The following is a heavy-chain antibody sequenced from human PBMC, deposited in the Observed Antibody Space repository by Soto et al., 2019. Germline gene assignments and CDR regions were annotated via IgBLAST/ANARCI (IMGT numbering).Heavy chain of an antibody. J-gene: IGHJ4*02. D-gene: IGHD6-6*01. CDR1: GVTFSGSA. V-gene: IGHV3-73*01. Sequence: PGGSLRLSCAASGVTFSGSAIQWVRQASGKGLEWVGRIRTEPYSYAAAYAASVKGRFTIFRDDSKNTAYLQMNSLKTEDTAVYYCAKGSAARIYYFDYWGQGTLVTVSS. CDR3: AKGSAARIYYFDY. CDR2: IRTEPYSYAA.